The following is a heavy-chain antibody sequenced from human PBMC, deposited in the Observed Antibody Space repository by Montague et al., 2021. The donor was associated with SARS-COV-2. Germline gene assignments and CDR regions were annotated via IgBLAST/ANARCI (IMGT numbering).Heavy chain of an antibody. CDR1: GGSISSSSYY. Sequence: SETLSLTCIVSGGSISSSSYYWGWIRQPPGKGLKWIGSIYYSGSTYYNPSLKSRVTISVDTSKNQFSLKLSSVTAADTAVYYCARQEPIVVVVAAARGWFDPWGQGTLVTVSS. V-gene: IGHV4-39*01. J-gene: IGHJ5*02. CDR2: IYYSGST. CDR3: ARQEPIVVVVAAARGWFDP. D-gene: IGHD2-15*01.